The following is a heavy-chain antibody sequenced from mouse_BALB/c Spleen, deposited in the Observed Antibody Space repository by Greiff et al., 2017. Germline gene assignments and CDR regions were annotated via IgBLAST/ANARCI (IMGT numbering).Heavy chain of an antibody. CDR1: GYSFTGYY. CDR2: ISCYNGAT. Sequence: LVKTGASVKISCKASGYSFTGYYMHWVKQSHGKSLAWIGYISCYNGATSYNQKFKGKATFTVDTSSSTAYMQFNSLTSEDFAVYYCARSTTTGGGMDYWGQGTSVTVSS. J-gene: IGHJ4*01. CDR3: ARSTTTGGGMDY. D-gene: IGHD1-1*01. V-gene: IGHV1S34*01.